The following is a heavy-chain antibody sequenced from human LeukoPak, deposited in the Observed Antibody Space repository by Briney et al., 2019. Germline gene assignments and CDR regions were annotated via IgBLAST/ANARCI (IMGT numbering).Heavy chain of an antibody. V-gene: IGHV4-59*08. CDR2: IYYSGST. D-gene: IGHD1-14*01. CDR1: GGSISSYY. J-gene: IGHJ6*03. CDR3: AASGAPFPMDV. Sequence: PSETLSLTGTVSGGSISSYYWSWIRQPPGKGLEWIGYIYYSGSTNYNPSLKSRVTISVDTSKNQFSLKLSSVTAADTAVYYCAASGAPFPMDVWGKGTTVTVSS.